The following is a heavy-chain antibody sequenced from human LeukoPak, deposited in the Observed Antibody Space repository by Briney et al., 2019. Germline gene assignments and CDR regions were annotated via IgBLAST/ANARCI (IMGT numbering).Heavy chain of an antibody. CDR3: ARSYYGSGSLNWFDP. CDR2: INHSGST. Sequence: KPSETLSLTCTVSGGSISSSSYYWSWIRQPPGKGLEWIGEINHSGSTNYNPSLKSRVTISVDTSKNQFSLKLSSVTAADTAVYYCARSYYGSGSLNWFDPWGQGTLVTVSS. J-gene: IGHJ5*02. V-gene: IGHV4-39*07. CDR1: GGSISSSSYY. D-gene: IGHD3-10*01.